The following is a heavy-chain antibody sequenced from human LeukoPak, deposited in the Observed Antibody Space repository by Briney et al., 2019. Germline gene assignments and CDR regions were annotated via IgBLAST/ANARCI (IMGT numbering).Heavy chain of an antibody. CDR2: IYHSGST. CDR1: GGSISSSNW. V-gene: IGHV4-4*02. CDR3: ARMDPYGDAEYFQH. J-gene: IGHJ1*01. Sequence: SETLSLTCAVSGGSISSSNWWSWVRQPPGKGLEWIGEIYHSGSTNYNPSLKSRVTISVDKFKNQFSLKLSSVTAADTAVYYCARMDPYGDAEYFQHWGQGTLVTVSS. D-gene: IGHD4-17*01.